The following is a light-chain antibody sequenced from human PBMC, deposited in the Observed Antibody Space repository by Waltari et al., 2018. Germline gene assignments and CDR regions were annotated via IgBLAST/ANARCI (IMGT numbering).Light chain of an antibody. V-gene: IGLV1-47*01. CDR1: STTITNY. J-gene: IGLJ1*01. Sequence: QSVLTQPPSASGAPGQEVSISCSGGSTTITNYVFWYQPFPGTPPKLIVYKDYERPSGVPDRFSASKSGTSASLAISGLRSDDEADYYCQSYDSSLSGYVFGTGTKVTVL. CDR3: QSYDSSLSGYV. CDR2: KDY.